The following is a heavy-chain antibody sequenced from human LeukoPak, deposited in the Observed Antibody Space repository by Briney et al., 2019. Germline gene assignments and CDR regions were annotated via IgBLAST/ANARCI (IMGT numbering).Heavy chain of an antibody. CDR3: ARGIAAAEGSCDWFDP. D-gene: IGHD6-13*01. Sequence: ASVKVSCKASGYTFTSYYMHWVRQAPGQGLEWKGIINPSGGSTSYAQKFQGRVTVTRDTSTSTVYMELSSLRSEDTAVYYCARGIAAAEGSCDWFDPWGQGTLVTVSS. J-gene: IGHJ5*02. CDR2: INPSGGST. V-gene: IGHV1-46*01. CDR1: GYTFTSYY.